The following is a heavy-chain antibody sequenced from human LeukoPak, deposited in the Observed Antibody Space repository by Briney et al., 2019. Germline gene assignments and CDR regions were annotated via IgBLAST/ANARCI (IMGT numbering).Heavy chain of an antibody. J-gene: IGHJ4*02. CDR3: ARVTGDSNGYKSPSLDY. Sequence: SETLSLTCTVSGGSISSSSYYWGWIRQPPGKGPEWIGSIYYSGSTNYNPSLKSRVTISLDTSKNQFSLKLSSVTAADTAVYYCARVTGDSNGYKSPSLDYWGQGTLVTVSS. CDR1: GGSISSSSYY. D-gene: IGHD5-18*01. V-gene: IGHV4-39*07. CDR2: IYYSGST.